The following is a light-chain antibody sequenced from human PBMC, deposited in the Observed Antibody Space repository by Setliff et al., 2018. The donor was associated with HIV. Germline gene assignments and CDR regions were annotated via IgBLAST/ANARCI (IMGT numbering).Light chain of an antibody. CDR1: TGAVTTGHY. Sequence: QAVVTQEPSLTVSPGGTVTLTCGSSTGAVTTGHYPYWFQQKPGQAPRTVIYETSKKYSWTPARFSGSLLGGKAALTLSGAQPEDEADYYCLLAYSGARVFGGGTQLTVL. CDR2: ETS. V-gene: IGLV7-46*01. J-gene: IGLJ3*02. CDR3: LLAYSGARV.